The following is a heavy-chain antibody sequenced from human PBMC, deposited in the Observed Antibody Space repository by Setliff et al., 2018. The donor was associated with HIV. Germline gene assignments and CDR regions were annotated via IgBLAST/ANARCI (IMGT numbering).Heavy chain of an antibody. J-gene: IGHJ4*02. D-gene: IGHD3-10*01. CDR3: AKKTAAYTSGSWLHY. CDR2: ISGSGGDT. CDR1: GLTFSSYA. Sequence: PGGSLRLSCASSGLTFSSYAMTWVRQAPGKGLECVAVISGSGGDTYYADSVKGRFVISREKSKSTLYLQMNSLRAEDTAVYYCAKKTAAYTSGSWLHYWGQGTLVTVSS. V-gene: IGHV3-23*01.